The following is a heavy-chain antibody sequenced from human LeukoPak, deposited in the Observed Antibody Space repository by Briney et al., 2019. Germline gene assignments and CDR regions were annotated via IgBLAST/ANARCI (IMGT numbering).Heavy chain of an antibody. CDR3: AKPGYGDYVFAG. V-gene: IGHV3-23*01. Sequence: GGSLRLSCAASGFTFSTYAMTWVRQAPGKGLEWVSALSGNAYSTYYADSVKGRFTISRDNSKNTLYLQMNSLRAEDTAVYYCAKPGYGDYVFAGWGQGTLVTVSS. CDR2: LSGNAYST. CDR1: GFTFSTYA. D-gene: IGHD4-17*01. J-gene: IGHJ4*02.